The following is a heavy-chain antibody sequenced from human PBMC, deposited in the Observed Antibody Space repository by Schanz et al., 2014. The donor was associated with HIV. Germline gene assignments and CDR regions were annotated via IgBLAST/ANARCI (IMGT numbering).Heavy chain of an antibody. CDR1: GGSFSYYA. D-gene: IGHD6-6*01. CDR3: ARGLGDSSSSEPFDI. Sequence: QLVQSGPEVKKPGSSVKVSCKASGGSFSYYAINWVRQAPGQGLEWMGGIIPIFGTANYAQKFQGRVTITADESTSTAYMELRSLRSEDTAVYYCARGLGDSSSSEPFDIWGQGTKVTVSS. CDR2: IIPIFGTA. V-gene: IGHV1-69*01. J-gene: IGHJ3*02.